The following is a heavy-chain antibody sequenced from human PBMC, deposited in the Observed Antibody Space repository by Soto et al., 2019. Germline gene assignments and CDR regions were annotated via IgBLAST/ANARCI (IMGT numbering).Heavy chain of an antibody. CDR3: ARERKRWELPDY. Sequence: QVQLVESGGGVVQPGRSLRLSCAASGLTFSSYGMHWVRQAPGKGLEWVAVIWYDGSNKYYADSVKGRFTISRDNSKNTLYLQMNSLRAEDTAVYYCARERKRWELPDYWGQGTLVTVSS. V-gene: IGHV3-33*01. CDR2: IWYDGSNK. CDR1: GLTFSSYG. J-gene: IGHJ4*02. D-gene: IGHD1-26*01.